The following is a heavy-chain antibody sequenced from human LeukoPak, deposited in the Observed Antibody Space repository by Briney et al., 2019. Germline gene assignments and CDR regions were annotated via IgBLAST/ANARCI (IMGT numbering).Heavy chain of an antibody. CDR2: ISSSSSTI. CDR1: GFTFSSYS. V-gene: IGHV3-48*01. Sequence: GGSLRLSCAASGFTFSSYSMNWVRQAPGKGLGWVSYISSSSSTIYYADSVKGRFTISGDNAKNSLYLQMNSLRAEDTAVYYCARPSTVTNFDYWGQGTLVTVSS. D-gene: IGHD4-17*01. CDR3: ARPSTVTNFDY. J-gene: IGHJ4*02.